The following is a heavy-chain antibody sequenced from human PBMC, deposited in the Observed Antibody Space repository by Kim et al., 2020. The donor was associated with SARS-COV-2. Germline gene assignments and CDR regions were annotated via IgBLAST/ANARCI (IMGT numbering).Heavy chain of an antibody. CDR2: INTNTGNP. D-gene: IGHD6-13*01. Sequence: ASVKVSCKASGYTFTSYAMNWVRQAPGQGLEWMGWINTNTGNPTYAQGFTGRFVFSLDTSVSTAYLQISSLKAEDTAVYYCAEGQQQLVGPFYDYWGQGTLVTVSS. V-gene: IGHV7-4-1*02. CDR3: AEGQQQLVGPFYDY. CDR1: GYTFTSYA. J-gene: IGHJ4*02.